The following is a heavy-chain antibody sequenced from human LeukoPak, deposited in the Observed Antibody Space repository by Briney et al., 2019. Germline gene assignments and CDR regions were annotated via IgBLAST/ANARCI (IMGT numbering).Heavy chain of an antibody. CDR2: VSPDSGDT. Sequence: AASVTVSFTASGYTFTNNDINWVRQAPGQGIEWMGWVSPDSGDTGYAPNFRGRVTMTTDTSINTAYMELTSLTSEDTAIYYCTRGRAAGDWGQGTLVTVSS. CDR3: TRGRAAGD. D-gene: IGHD6-19*01. CDR1: GYTFTNND. J-gene: IGHJ4*02. V-gene: IGHV1-8*01.